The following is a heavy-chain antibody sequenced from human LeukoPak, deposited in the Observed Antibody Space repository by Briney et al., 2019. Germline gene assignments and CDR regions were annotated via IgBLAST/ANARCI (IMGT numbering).Heavy chain of an antibody. V-gene: IGHV4-39*01. J-gene: IGHJ4*02. Sequence: PSETLSLTCTVSGGSISSTSYYWGWIRQPPGKGLEWIGSICYSGSTYSNPSLKIRVTISVDTSKNQFSLKLSSVTAADTAVYYCARHIPFWSGPYSGLYYFDYWGQGTLVTVSS. D-gene: IGHD3-3*01. CDR2: ICYSGST. CDR3: ARHIPFWSGPYSGLYYFDY. CDR1: GGSISSTSYY.